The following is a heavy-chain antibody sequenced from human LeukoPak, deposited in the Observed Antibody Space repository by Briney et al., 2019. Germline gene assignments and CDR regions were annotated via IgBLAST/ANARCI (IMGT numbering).Heavy chain of an antibody. CDR3: AELGITIIGGV. D-gene: IGHD3-10*02. Sequence: GGSLRLSYAASGFTFSSYEMNWVRQAPGKGLEWVSYISSSGSTIYYADSVKGRFTISRDNAKNSLYLQMNSLRAEDTAVYYCAELGITIIGGVWGKGTTVTISS. V-gene: IGHV3-48*03. J-gene: IGHJ6*04. CDR2: ISSSGSTI. CDR1: GFTFSSYE.